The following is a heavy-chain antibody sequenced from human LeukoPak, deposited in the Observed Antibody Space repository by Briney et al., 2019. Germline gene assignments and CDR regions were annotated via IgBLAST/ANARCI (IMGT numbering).Heavy chain of an antibody. CDR2: ISGRGDTT. J-gene: IGHJ4*02. D-gene: IGHD1-26*01. Sequence: PGGSLRLSCAASGFTSSNYAMNWVRQAPGKGLEWVSEISGRGDTTYYSDSVKGRFTISRDNSKKTVYLQMKSLRADDTAVYYCARDAVDTDIVGATLDYWGQGSLVTVSS. V-gene: IGHV3-23*01. CDR3: ARDAVDTDIVGATLDY. CDR1: GFTSSNYA.